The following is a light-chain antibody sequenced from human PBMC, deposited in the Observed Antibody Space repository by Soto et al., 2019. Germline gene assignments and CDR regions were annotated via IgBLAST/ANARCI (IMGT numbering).Light chain of an antibody. V-gene: IGKV1-12*01. Sequence: DIQMTQSPSSVSASVGDRVTITCRASQAIGSWLAWYQQKPGKAPKLLIYAASSLRRGVPSRFSGRGSGTDFSLTISSLQPEDFATYYCQQADTFPWTFGQGTKVEIK. CDR3: QQADTFPWT. CDR2: AAS. J-gene: IGKJ1*01. CDR1: QAIGSW.